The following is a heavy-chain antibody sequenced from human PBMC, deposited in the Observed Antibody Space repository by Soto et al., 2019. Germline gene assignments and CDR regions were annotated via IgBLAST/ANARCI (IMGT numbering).Heavy chain of an antibody. J-gene: IGHJ4*02. CDR2: ITGSGGST. Sequence: GGSLRLSYAASGFTFSNYAMSWVRQAPGKGLEWVSGITGSGGSTYYADSVKGRFTISRDNSENTLYMQMNSLRAEDTALYYCAKNRDSGTYYAGDDYWGQGTLVTVSS. CDR3: AKNRDSGTYYAGDDY. CDR1: GFTFSNYA. V-gene: IGHV3-23*01. D-gene: IGHD1-26*01.